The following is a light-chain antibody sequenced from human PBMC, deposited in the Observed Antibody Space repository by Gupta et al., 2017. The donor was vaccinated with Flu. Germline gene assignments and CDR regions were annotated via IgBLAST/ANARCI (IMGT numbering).Light chain of an antibody. CDR1: KLGDKY. CDR3: QAWDSSTLYV. CDR2: QDS. J-gene: IGLJ1*01. Sequence: ELTQPPSVSVSPGQTDSITCSVDKLGDKYACWYQQKPGQSPVLVIYQDSKRPSGIPERFSGSNSGNTATLTISGTQAMDEADYYCQAWDSSTLYVFLTGTKVTVL. V-gene: IGLV3-1*01.